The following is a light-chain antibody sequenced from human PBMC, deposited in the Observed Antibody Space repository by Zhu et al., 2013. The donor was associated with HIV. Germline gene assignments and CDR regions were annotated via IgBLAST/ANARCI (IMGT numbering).Light chain of an antibody. CDR2: DAS. V-gene: IGKV1-5*01. J-gene: IGKJ3*01. CDR3: QQYNTYSPSPFT. CDR1: QSISSW. Sequence: DIQMTQSPSTLSASVGDRVTITCRASQSISSWLAWYQQKPGKAPKFLIYDASRLESGVPSRFSGSGSGTEFTLTISSLQPDDFATYYCQQYNTYSPSPFTFGPGTKVEIK.